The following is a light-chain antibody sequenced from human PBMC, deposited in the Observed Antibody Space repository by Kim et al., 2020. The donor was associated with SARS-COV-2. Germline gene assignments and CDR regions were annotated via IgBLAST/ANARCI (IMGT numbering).Light chain of an antibody. CDR2: DVN. Sequence: QSALTQPASVSGSPGQSITISCTGTSSYVSDYNYVSWYQHHPGQVPNLLIYDVNKRPSGVSNRFSGSKSGNTASLTISGLQPDDEADYYCSSHISSATPNWVFGERTKLTVL. CDR3: SSHISSATPNWV. CDR1: SSYVSDYNY. J-gene: IGLJ3*02. V-gene: IGLV2-14*03.